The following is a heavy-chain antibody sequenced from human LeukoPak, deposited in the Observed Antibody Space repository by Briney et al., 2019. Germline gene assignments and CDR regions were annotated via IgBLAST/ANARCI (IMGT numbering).Heavy chain of an antibody. J-gene: IGHJ4*02. CDR3: ASASSGQEGFDY. CDR1: GGSFSGYY. CDR2: INHSGST. Sequence: SSETLSLTCAVYGGSFSGYYWSWIRQPPGKGLEWIGEINHSGSTNCNSSLKSRVTISVDTSKNQFSLKLSSVTAADTAVYYCASASSGQEGFDYWGQGTLVTVSS. V-gene: IGHV4-34*01.